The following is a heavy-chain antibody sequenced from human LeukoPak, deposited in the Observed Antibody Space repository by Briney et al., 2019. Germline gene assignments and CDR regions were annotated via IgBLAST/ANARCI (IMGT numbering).Heavy chain of an antibody. CDR2: FDPEDGET. CDR3: ARRGILAYGMDV. CDR1: GYTLTELS. J-gene: IGHJ6*02. V-gene: IGHV1-24*01. Sequence: ASVKVSCKVSGYTLTELSMHWVRQAPGKGLEWMGGFDPEDGETIYVQKFQGRVTITADESTSTAYMELSSLRSEDTAVYYCARRGILAYGMDVWGQGTTVTVSS. D-gene: IGHD3-9*01.